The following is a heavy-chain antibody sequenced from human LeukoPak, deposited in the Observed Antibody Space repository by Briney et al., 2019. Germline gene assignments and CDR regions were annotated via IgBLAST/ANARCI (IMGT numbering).Heavy chain of an antibody. CDR2: IRSSGTTI. Sequence: GGSLRLSCIASGFTFSDYYMSWIRQAPGKGLEWVPYIRSSGTTIHYADSVKGRFTISRDNAKNSLYLQMNSLRAGDTAVYYCARDRGAVTDVFDYWGQGTLVTVSS. CDR3: ARDRGAVTDVFDY. CDR1: GFTFSDYY. D-gene: IGHD6-19*01. V-gene: IGHV3-11*04. J-gene: IGHJ4*02.